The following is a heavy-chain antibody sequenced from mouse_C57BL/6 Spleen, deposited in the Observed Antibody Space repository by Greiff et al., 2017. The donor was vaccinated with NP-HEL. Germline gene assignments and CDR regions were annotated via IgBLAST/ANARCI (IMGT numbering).Heavy chain of an antibody. Sequence: EVQGVESGGGLVKPGGSLKLSCAASGFTFSDYGMHWVRQAPEKGLEWVAYISSGSSTIYYVDTVKGRFTISRDNAKNTLFLQMTSLRSEDTAMYYCASLLTGYYAMDYWGQGTSVTVSS. V-gene: IGHV5-17*01. J-gene: IGHJ4*01. D-gene: IGHD4-1*01. CDR1: GFTFSDYG. CDR3: ASLLTGYYAMDY. CDR2: ISSGSSTI.